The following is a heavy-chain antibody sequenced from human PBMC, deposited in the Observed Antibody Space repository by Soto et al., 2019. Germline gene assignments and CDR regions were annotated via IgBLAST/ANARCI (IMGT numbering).Heavy chain of an antibody. J-gene: IGHJ4*02. D-gene: IGHD6-19*01. Sequence: PGGSLRLACATSGFSFSTYAIHWVRQAPGKGLYWVAVISNDGSKRYYAQSVKGRFTISXXXSXXTXXLXXNXXRAXDTALYYCARSIAVAGLDYWGPGTLVTVSS. CDR2: ISNDGSKR. CDR1: GFSFSTYA. V-gene: IGHV3-30-3*01. CDR3: ARSIAVAGLDY.